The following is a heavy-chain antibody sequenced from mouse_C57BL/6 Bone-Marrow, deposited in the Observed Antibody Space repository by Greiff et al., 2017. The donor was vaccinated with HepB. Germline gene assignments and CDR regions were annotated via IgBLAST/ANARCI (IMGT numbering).Heavy chain of an antibody. CDR3: ARRWLLRGFAY. V-gene: IGHV1-9*01. CDR2: ILPGSGST. D-gene: IGHD2-3*01. Sequence: VQRVESGAELMKPGASVKLSCKATGYTFTGYWIEWVKQRPGHGLEWIGEILPGSGSTNYNEKFKGKATFTADTSSNTAYMQLSSLTTEDSAIYYCARRWLLRGFAYWGQGTLVTVSA. CDR1: GYTFTGYW. J-gene: IGHJ3*01.